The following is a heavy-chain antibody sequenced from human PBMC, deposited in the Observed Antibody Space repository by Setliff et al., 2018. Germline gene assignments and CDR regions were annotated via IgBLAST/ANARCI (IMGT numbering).Heavy chain of an antibody. CDR1: GGSISTYY. CDR2: VYYSGTT. J-gene: IGHJ6*03. D-gene: IGHD3-10*01. V-gene: IGHV4-59*08. CDR3: ARSHYYASGNSHYYYMDV. Sequence: PSETLSLTCTVSGGSISTYYWNWIRQTPVKGLEWIGYVYYSGTTNYNPLFKSRVTISVDRPKNQFYLSLTSVSVADTAMYYCARSHYYASGNSHYYYMDVWGKGTAVTVSS.